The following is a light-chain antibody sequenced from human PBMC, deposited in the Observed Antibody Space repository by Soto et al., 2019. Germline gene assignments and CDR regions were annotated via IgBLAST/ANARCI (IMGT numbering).Light chain of an antibody. CDR2: DVS. CDR3: CSYAGSYHWV. CDR1: SSDVGGYNY. Sequence: QSALTQPRSVSWSPGQSVTISCTGTSSDVGGYNYVSWYQQHPGKAPKLMIYDVSKRPSGVPDSFSGSKSGNTASLTISGLQAEDEADYYCCSYAGSYHWVFGGGTKLTVL. V-gene: IGLV2-11*01. J-gene: IGLJ3*02.